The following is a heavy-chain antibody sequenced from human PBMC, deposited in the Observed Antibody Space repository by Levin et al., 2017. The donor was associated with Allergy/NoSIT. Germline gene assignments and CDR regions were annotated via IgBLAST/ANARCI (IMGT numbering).Heavy chain of an antibody. CDR3: AHGASCYGAGYVDL. V-gene: IGHV2-5*02. CDR2: IYWDDDK. J-gene: IGHJ2*01. Sequence: SGPTLVKPRQTLTLTCTFSGFSLNTNGVGVGWIRQPPGKALEWLALIYWDDDKRYSPSLKSRLTLTKDTSKNQVVLTMTNMDPMDPATYYCAHGASCYGAGYVDLWRRGTLVAVSA. D-gene: IGHD6-13*01. CDR1: GFSLNTNGVG.